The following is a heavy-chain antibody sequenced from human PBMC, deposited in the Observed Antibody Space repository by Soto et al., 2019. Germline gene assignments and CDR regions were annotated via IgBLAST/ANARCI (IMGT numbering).Heavy chain of an antibody. J-gene: IGHJ6*03. D-gene: IGHD6-6*01. V-gene: IGHV1-18*01. CDR3: ASKVKGAYSSSLDYYYMDV. Sequence: GASVKVSCKASGYTFTSYGISWVRQAPGQGLEWMGWISAYNGNTNYAQKLQGRVTMTTDTSTSTAYMELRSLRSDDTAVYYCASKVKGAYSSSLDYYYMDVWGKGTTVTVSS. CDR2: ISAYNGNT. CDR1: GYTFTSYG.